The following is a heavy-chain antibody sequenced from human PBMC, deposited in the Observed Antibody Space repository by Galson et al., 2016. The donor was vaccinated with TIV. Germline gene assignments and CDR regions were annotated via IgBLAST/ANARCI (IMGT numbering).Heavy chain of an antibody. CDR3: TAGVPARLASDY. CDR1: GFTFSDYW. V-gene: IGHV3-7*03. J-gene: IGHJ4*02. CDR2: IKQDGSEK. Sequence: SLRLSCAASGFTFSDYWMHWVRQTPGKGLEWVANIKQDGSEKYYVDSVKGRFTISRDDSKNALYLQMNSLKTEDTGMHYCTAGVPARLASDYWGQGTLVTVSS. D-gene: IGHD2-2*01.